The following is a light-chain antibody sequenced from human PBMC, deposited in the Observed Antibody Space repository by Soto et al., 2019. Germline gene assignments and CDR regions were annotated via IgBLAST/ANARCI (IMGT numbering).Light chain of an antibody. Sequence: DIQMTQSPSSLSASVGDRVTITCQARQDISNYLNWYQQKPGIAPKLLIYDASNLETGVPSRFSGSGSGTDFTFTISRLQPEDIATYYCQQYDNLPLTFGGGTKVEIK. V-gene: IGKV1-33*01. CDR2: DAS. CDR3: QQYDNLPLT. J-gene: IGKJ4*01. CDR1: QDISNY.